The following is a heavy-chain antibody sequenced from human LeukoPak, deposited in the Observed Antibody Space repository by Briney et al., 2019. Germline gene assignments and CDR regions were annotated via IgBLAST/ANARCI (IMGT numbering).Heavy chain of an antibody. CDR1: GFTFNNYA. CDR2: TTSSGGTS. V-gene: IGHV3-23*01. D-gene: IGHD6-13*01. J-gene: IGHJ1*01. CDR3: AKALGEAAAGNQH. Sequence: GGSLRLSCAASGFTFNNYAMTWVRQAPGKGLEWVSGTTSSGGTSYYADSVKGRFTVSRDNSKNTLFLQMNSLRAEDTAVYYCAKALGEAAAGNQHWGQGTLVTVSS.